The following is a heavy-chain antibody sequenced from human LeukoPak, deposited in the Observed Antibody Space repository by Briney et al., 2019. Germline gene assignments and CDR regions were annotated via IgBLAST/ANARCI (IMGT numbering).Heavy chain of an antibody. CDR2: INHSGST. CDR3: ARGLVGTTGEQNWFDP. V-gene: IGHV4-34*01. J-gene: IGHJ5*02. Sequence: PSETLSLTCAVYGGSFSGYYWSWIRQPPGKGLEWIGEINHSGSTNYNPSLKSRVTISLDKSKNQFSLKLTSMTAADTAVYHCARGLVGTTGEQNWFDPWGQGTLVTVSS. CDR1: GGSFSGYY. D-gene: IGHD1-26*01.